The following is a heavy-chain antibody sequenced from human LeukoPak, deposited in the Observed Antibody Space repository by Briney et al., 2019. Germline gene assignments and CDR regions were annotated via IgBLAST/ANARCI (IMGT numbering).Heavy chain of an antibody. V-gene: IGHV3-30*18. Sequence: GGSLRLSCAASGLPFSSHAMHWVRQAPGKGLEWVALISYDGSNEHYADSVKGRFTISRDNSKNTLYLQVNSLRAEDTAVYYCAKSKFSCIGNNCYSPDYWGQGTLVTVSS. CDR3: AKSKFSCIGNNCYSPDY. J-gene: IGHJ4*02. D-gene: IGHD2-15*01. CDR2: ISYDGSNE. CDR1: GLPFSSHA.